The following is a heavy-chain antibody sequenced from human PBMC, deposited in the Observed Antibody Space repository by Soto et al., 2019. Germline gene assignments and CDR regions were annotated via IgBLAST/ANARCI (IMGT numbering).Heavy chain of an antibody. V-gene: IGHV4-59*08. CDR1: GGSISDYF. CDR2: IYRSGST. CDR3: ARQGSTMNYYHYYMDV. D-gene: IGHD3-10*01. Sequence: PSETLSLTCTVSGGSISDYFWTWIRQPPGKGLEWIGYIYRSGSTNYNPSLKSRVTIAVDMSKNQFSLNLTSVTTADTAVYYCARQGSTMNYYHYYMDVWGTGTTVTVSS. J-gene: IGHJ6*03.